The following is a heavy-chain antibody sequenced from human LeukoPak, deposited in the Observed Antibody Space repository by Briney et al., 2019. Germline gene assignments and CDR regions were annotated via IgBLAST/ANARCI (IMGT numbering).Heavy chain of an antibody. CDR3: ARWAPDYLYGMDV. V-gene: IGHV4-59*01. CDR2: IYYTRTT. J-gene: IGHJ6*02. Sequence: SETLSLTCTVSGDSLNGYYWTWIRQPPGKGLEWIGYIYYTRTTNYNPSLKSRVTISKDTSKNQFSLKLRSVTAADTAVYYCARWAPDYLYGMDVWSQGTTVTVSS. D-gene: IGHD4-11*01. CDR1: GDSLNGYY.